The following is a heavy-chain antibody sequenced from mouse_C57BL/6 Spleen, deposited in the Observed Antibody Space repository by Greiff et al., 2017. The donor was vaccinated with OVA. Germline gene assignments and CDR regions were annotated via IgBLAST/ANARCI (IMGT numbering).Heavy chain of an antibody. J-gene: IGHJ3*01. D-gene: IGHD2-4*01. CDR2: LHPNSGIT. CDR3: ARGGYDYDGAY. V-gene: IGHV1-64*01. CDR1: FSPFPLSC. Sequence: QVQLHPPLADLVKPVSSVPLSCTSSFSPFPLSCLPLLLHRPVPFLSWIGMLHPNSGITNYNEKFKSKATLTVDKSYSTAYMQLSSLTSEDSAVYYCARGGYDYDGAYWGQGTLVTVSA.